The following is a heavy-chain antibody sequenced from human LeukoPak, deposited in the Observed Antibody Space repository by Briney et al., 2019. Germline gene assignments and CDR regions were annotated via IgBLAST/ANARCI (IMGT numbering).Heavy chain of an antibody. CDR2: IIPIFGIA. Sequence: ASVKVSCKASGGTLSSYAISWVRQAPGQGLEWMGRIIPIFGIANYAQKFQGRVTITADKSTSTAYMELSSLRSEDTAVYYCAREPEESYDYGDYDWYFDLWGRGTLVTVSS. J-gene: IGHJ2*01. D-gene: IGHD4-17*01. V-gene: IGHV1-69*04. CDR1: GGTLSSYA. CDR3: AREPEESYDYGDYDWYFDL.